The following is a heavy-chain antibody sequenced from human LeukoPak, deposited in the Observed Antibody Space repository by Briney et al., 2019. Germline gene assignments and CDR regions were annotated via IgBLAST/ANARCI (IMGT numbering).Heavy chain of an antibody. CDR2: ISSSYSYI. V-gene: IGHV3-21*01. J-gene: IGHJ4*02. Sequence: GGSLRLSCAASGFNFRSYSMNWVPQAPGKGLESVSSISSSYSYIYYADSVKGRFTISRDNAKNSLYLQMNSRRAEHTAVYYCASGRAAGATTSADYCGQGTLVTVSS. CDR1: GFNFRSYS. CDR3: ASGRAAGATTSADY. D-gene: IGHD1-26*01.